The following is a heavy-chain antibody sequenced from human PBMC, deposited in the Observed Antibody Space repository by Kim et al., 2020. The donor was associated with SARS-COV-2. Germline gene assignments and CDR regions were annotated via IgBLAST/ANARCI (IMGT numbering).Heavy chain of an antibody. D-gene: IGHD3-10*01. CDR2: ISYDGSNK. Sequence: GGSLRLSCAASGFTFSSYAMHWVRQAPGKGLEWVAVISYDGSNKYYADSVKGRFTISRDNSKNTLYLQMNSLRAEDTAVYYCARDSSTYGSWTVGDYWGQGTLVTVSS. CDR3: ARDSSTYGSWTVGDY. CDR1: GFTFSSYA. J-gene: IGHJ4*02. V-gene: IGHV3-30*04.